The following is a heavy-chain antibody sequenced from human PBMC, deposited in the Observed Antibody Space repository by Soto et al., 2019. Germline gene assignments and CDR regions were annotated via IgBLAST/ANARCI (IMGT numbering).Heavy chain of an antibody. CDR3: ARGRYGDY. CDR1: GYTFASYG. J-gene: IGHJ4*02. Sequence: QVHLVQSGAEVRKPGASVKVSCKGSGYTFASYGITWVRQAPGQGLEWMGWISAHNGNTNYAQKLQGRVTVTRDTSTSTAYMELRSLRSDDTAVYYCARGRYGDYWGQGALVTVSS. CDR2: ISAHNGNT. D-gene: IGHD1-1*01. V-gene: IGHV1-18*01.